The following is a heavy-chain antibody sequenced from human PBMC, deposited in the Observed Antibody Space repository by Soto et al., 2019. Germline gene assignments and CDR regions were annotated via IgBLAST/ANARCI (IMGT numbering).Heavy chain of an antibody. CDR3: AREPSLDRAGTYYFDL. CDR2: TYYRSKWFN. D-gene: IGHD3-10*01. J-gene: IGHJ4*02. V-gene: IGHV6-1*01. CDR1: WVSVSSNNAA. Sequence: QALSVTCSISWVSVSSNNAACNCIRQSPSRGLEWLGRTYYRSKWFNDYAVSMKSRVTVNPDTSKNQFSLQLNSVTPEDTAVYFCAREPSLDRAGTYYFDLWGPRNLVTVSS.